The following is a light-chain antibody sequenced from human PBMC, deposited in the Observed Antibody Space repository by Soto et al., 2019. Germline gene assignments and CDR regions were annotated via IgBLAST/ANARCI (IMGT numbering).Light chain of an antibody. CDR3: QQYIDTPSLT. CDR1: QSVLYSSDNKNY. J-gene: IGKJ4*01. CDR2: WAS. V-gene: IGKV4-1*01. Sequence: DIVMTQSPDSLAVSLGERATINCKSSQSVLYSSDNKNYLAWYQQKPGQPPKLLLYWASSRASGVPDRFSGSGSGTDFTLTITSLQAEDVALYYCQQYIDTPSLTFGGGTKVEI.